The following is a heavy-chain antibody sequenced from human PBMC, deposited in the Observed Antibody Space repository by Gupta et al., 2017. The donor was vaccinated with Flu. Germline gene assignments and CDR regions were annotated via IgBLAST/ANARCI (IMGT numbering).Heavy chain of an antibody. CDR2: IYYSGST. Sequence: QVQLQESGPGLVKPAQTLSLTCTFSGRSISQGGYYWSWIRQHPGKVLDWIGYIYYSGSTYYSPSLKSLVTISVVTSKNQFSQKLSSVTAADTAVYYCAREGRGVAASYWGQGTLVTVSS. CDR3: AREGRGVAASY. CDR1: GRSISQGGYY. J-gene: IGHJ4*02. D-gene: IGHD6-19*01. V-gene: IGHV4-31*01.